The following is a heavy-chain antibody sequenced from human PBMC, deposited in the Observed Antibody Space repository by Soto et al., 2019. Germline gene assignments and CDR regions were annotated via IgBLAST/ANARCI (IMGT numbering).Heavy chain of an antibody. Sequence: ASVKVSCKASGYTFTGYYMHWVRQAPGQGLEWMGWINPNSGGTNYAQKFQGWATMTRDTSISTAYMELSRLRSDDTAVYYCVRYSGNRNRLFDYWGQGTLVTVS. J-gene: IGHJ4*02. V-gene: IGHV1-2*04. CDR3: VRYSGNRNRLFDY. D-gene: IGHD5-12*01. CDR1: GYTFTGYY. CDR2: INPNSGGT.